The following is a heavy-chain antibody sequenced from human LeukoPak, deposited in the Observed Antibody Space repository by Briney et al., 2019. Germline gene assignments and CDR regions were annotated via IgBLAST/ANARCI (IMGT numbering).Heavy chain of an antibody. CDR1: GFTFSSYA. Sequence: PGGSLRLSCAASGFTFSSYAMSWVRQAPGKGLEWVSAISGSGGSTYYADSVKGRFTISRDNSKNTLYLQMNSLRAEDTAVYYCAKGEPLRYFDWLPTHFDYWGQGTLVTVSS. V-gene: IGHV3-23*01. CDR2: ISGSGGST. D-gene: IGHD3-9*01. J-gene: IGHJ4*02. CDR3: AKGEPLRYFDWLPTHFDY.